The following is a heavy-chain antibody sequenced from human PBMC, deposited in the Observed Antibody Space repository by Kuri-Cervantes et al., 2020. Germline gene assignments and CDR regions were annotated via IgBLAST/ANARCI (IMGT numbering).Heavy chain of an antibody. Sequence: LSLTCAAYGFTFGSYGMHWVRQAPGKGLEWVAVISYDGSNKYYADSVKGRFTISRDNAKNSLYLQMNSLRAEDTAVYYCARGYCSGDACRTIAPGAVWGQGITVTVSS. J-gene: IGHJ6*02. V-gene: IGHV3-30*03. CDR1: GFTFGSYG. CDR2: ISYDGSNK. CDR3: ARGYCSGDACRTIAPGAV. D-gene: IGHD2-15*01.